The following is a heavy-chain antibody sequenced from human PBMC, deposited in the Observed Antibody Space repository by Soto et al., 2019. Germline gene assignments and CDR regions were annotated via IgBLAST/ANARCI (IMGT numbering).Heavy chain of an antibody. CDR2: ISWNSGSI. V-gene: IGHV3-9*01. CDR1: GFTFDDYA. J-gene: IGHJ4*02. Sequence: EVQLMESGGGLVQPGRSLRLSCAASGFTFDDYAMHWVRQAPGKGLEWVSGISWNSGSIGYADSVKGRFTISRDNAKNSLYLQMNSLRAEDTALYYCAKDGLVRDFSPYYFDYWGQGTLVTVSS. D-gene: IGHD3-9*01. CDR3: AKDGLVRDFSPYYFDY.